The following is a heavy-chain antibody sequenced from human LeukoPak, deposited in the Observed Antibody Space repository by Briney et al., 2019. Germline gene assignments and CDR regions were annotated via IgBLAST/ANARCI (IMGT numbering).Heavy chain of an antibody. CDR3: ARWVAY. CDR2: ISSSGGTI. CDR1: GFSYSNYQ. V-gene: IGHV3-48*03. J-gene: IGHJ4*02. Sequence: GGSLTLNCAGSGFSYSNYQMKRHRQAPGRGLEWVAYISSSGGTIYYADSVKGRFTISRDNSKNSLYLQMNSLRGEDTAVYYGARWVAYWGQGTLVTVSS.